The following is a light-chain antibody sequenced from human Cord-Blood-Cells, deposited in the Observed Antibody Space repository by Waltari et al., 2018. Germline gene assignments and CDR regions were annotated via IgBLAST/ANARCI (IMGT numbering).Light chain of an antibody. V-gene: IGLV2-14*01. J-gene: IGLJ2*01. Sequence: QSALTQPASVPGSPGKSINIHCTRTSSDVGGYKYVSWYKQHPVTAPKLMSYDVSNRPSGVSNRFSGSQSGNTASLTISGLQAEDEADYYCSSYTSSSTVVFGGGTKLTVL. CDR2: DVS. CDR3: SSYTSSSTVV. CDR1: SSDVGGYKY.